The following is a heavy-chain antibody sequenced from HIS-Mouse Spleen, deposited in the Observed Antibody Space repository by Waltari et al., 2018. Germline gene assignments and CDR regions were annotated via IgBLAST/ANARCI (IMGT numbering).Heavy chain of an antibody. CDR1: GGSISSSSYY. CDR3: AREIPYSSSWYDWYFDL. CDR2: IYYRGST. Sequence: QLQLQESGPGLVKPSETLSLTCTVSGGSISSSSYYWGWIRQPPGKGLEWIWSIYYRGSTDYNPSLKSRVTISVDTSKNQFSLKLSSVTAADTAVYYCAREIPYSSSWYDWYFDLWGRGTLVTVSS. D-gene: IGHD6-13*01. J-gene: IGHJ2*01. V-gene: IGHV4-39*07.